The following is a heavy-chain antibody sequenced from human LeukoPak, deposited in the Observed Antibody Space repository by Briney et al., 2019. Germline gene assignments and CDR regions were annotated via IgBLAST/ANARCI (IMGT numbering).Heavy chain of an antibody. CDR2: ISGSGGST. Sequence: GGSLRLSCAASGFTFSSYWMSWVRQASGKGLEWVSAISGSGGSTYYADSVKGRFTISRNNSKNTLYLQMNSLRAEDTAVYYCASLTVTTILGYWGQGTLVTVSS. CDR3: ASLTVTTILGY. J-gene: IGHJ4*02. CDR1: GFTFSSYW. V-gene: IGHV3-23*01. D-gene: IGHD4-17*01.